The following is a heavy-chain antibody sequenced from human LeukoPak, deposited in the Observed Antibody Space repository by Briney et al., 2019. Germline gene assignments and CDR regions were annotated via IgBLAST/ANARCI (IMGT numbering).Heavy chain of an antibody. CDR3: ARDSVSDTAMVLDDAFDI. D-gene: IGHD5-18*01. J-gene: IGHJ3*02. V-gene: IGHV3-30*03. Sequence: GGSLRLSCAVSGFTFGNYGMHWVRQAPGKGLEWVAIISYDASDKNYADSVKGRFTISRDNSKNTLYLEMNSLRAEDTAVYYCARDSVSDTAMVLDDAFDIWGQGTMVTVSS. CDR2: ISYDASDK. CDR1: GFTFGNYG.